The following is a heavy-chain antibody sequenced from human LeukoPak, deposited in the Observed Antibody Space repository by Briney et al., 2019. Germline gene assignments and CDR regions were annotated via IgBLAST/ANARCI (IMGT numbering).Heavy chain of an antibody. CDR1: GGSISSGGYS. Sequence: PSGTLSLTCAVSGGSISSGGYSWTWIRQPPGKGLEWIGYIHHTGSTYYKPSLKSRVTISVDRSKNQFSLKLTSVTAADTAVYYCASGYWFLDLWGRGTLVIVSS. J-gene: IGHJ2*01. CDR3: ASGYWFLDL. CDR2: IHHTGST. V-gene: IGHV4-30-2*01.